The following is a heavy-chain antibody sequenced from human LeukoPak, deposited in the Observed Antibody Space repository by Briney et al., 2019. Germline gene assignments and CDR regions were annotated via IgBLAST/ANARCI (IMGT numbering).Heavy chain of an antibody. V-gene: IGHV3-20*04. CDR3: GRVYCSTTSCYDYYDYYMDV. J-gene: IGHJ6*03. D-gene: IGHD2-2*01. CDR1: GFKFDDFG. Sequence: GGSLRLSCAASGFKFDDFGMSWVRHVPGKGLEWVSGTNWDGASKGYGDSVKGRFTISRDNVKNSLYLQMNSLRVEDTALYFCGRVYCSTTSCYDYYDYYMDVWGKGTTVTVSS. CDR2: TNWDGASK.